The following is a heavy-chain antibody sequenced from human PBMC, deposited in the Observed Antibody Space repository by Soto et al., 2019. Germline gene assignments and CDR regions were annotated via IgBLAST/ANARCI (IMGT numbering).Heavy chain of an antibody. Sequence: ALRLSCSASGFTFSSYDMHWVRQGPGKGLEWVSAIGTAGDTNYAGSVKGRFTISRENAKNSLYLQMNSLRAGDTAIYFCARAIGPTLFDYWGQGTLVTVSS. V-gene: IGHV3-13*04. D-gene: IGHD3-22*01. CDR2: IGTAGDT. CDR1: GFTFSSYD. J-gene: IGHJ4*02. CDR3: ARAIGPTLFDY.